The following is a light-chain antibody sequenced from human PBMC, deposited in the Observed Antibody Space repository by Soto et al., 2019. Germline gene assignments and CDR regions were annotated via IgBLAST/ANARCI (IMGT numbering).Light chain of an antibody. CDR1: QTISTY. Sequence: DIQMTQSPSSLSAFVGDRVTITCRASQTISTYLNWYQQRQGKAPRLLIYLASSSQSGVASRFGGSGSGTDFTLIISTVQAEDSATCYCQQSNGPPITFGQGTRLEIK. V-gene: IGKV1-39*01. J-gene: IGKJ5*01. CDR2: LAS. CDR3: QQSNGPPIT.